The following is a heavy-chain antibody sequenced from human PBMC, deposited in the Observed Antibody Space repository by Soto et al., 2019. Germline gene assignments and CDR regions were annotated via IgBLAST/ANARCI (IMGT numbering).Heavy chain of an antibody. CDR3: ARDRGHRSQAYNWFDP. Sequence: GGSLRLSCAASGFTFSSYAMHWVRQAPGKGLEWVAVISYDGSNKYYADSVKGRFTISRDNSKNTLYLQMNSLRAEDTAVYYCARDRGHRSQAYNWFDPWGQGTLVTVSS. V-gene: IGHV3-30-3*01. CDR1: GFTFSSYA. CDR2: ISYDGSNK. J-gene: IGHJ5*02. D-gene: IGHD2-21*01.